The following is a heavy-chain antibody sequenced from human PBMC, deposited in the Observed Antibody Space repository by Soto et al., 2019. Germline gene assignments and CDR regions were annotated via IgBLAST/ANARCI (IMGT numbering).Heavy chain of an antibody. CDR3: ARDNDFWSGYFYYYGMDV. V-gene: IGHV1-69*13. CDR1: GGTFSSYA. CDR2: IIPIFGTA. D-gene: IGHD3-3*01. J-gene: IGHJ6*02. Sequence: GASVKVSCKASGGTFSSYAISWVRQAPGQGLEWMGGIIPIFGTANYAQKFQGRVTITADESTSTAYMELSSLRSEDTAVYYCARDNDFWSGYFYYYGMDVWGQGTTVTVSS.